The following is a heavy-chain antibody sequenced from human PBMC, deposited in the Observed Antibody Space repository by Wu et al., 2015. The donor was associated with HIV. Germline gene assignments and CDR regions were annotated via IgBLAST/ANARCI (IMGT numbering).Heavy chain of an antibody. CDR2: INVNSGDS. D-gene: IGHD4-11*01. CDR1: GYTFTAYY. J-gene: IGHJ4*02. Sequence: QVQLVQSGAEVKKPGASVTVSCKVSGYTFTAYYIHWVRQAPGQGLEWMGWINVNSGDSNYARKFRGRLTVTRDTSINTVYMDLSSLKSDDSAIYYCTRGTRNYLFDHWGQGAQVTVSS. V-gene: IGHV1-2*02. CDR3: TRGTRNYLFDH.